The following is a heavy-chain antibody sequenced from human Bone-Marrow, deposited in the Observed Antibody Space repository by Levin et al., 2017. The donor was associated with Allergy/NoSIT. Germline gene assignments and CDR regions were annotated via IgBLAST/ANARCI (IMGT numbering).Heavy chain of an antibody. Sequence: PGGSLRLSCGASGFTFGAYWMHWVRQAPGEGLVWVSRINGEGDSAESADSVKGRFTISRDNAKSTVSLQLHSLRAEDTAVYYCARAQHSFGHAGDSWGQGTLVTVSS. CDR2: INGEGDSA. CDR1: GFTFGAYW. V-gene: IGHV3-74*03. J-gene: IGHJ5*01. CDR3: ARAQHSFGHAGDS. D-gene: IGHD2-15*01.